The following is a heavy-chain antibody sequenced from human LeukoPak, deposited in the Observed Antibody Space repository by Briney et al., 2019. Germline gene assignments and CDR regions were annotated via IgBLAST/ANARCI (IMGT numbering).Heavy chain of an antibody. CDR2: ISSSGSTI. Sequence: GALRLSCAASGFTFSDYYMSWIRQAPGKGLEWVSYISSSGSTIYYADSVKGRFTISRDNAKNSLYLQMDSLRAEDTAVYYCARGAKYYYDSSGYYKHWGQGNLVTVSS. J-gene: IGHJ1*01. V-gene: IGHV3-11*01. CDR1: GFTFSDYY. D-gene: IGHD3-22*01. CDR3: ARGAKYYYDSSGYYKH.